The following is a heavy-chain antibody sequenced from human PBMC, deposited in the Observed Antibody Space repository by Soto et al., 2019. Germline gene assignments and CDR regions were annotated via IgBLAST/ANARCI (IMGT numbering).Heavy chain of an antibody. D-gene: IGHD3-3*01. J-gene: IGHJ1*01. V-gene: IGHV4-38-2*01. Sequence: PSPTCAASVDSIIGIYHWGGIRQPPGRSLEWIASIFHTGATYYTPSLKSRVTISVDTSKNQFSLRLSSVTAPHSAVYYCARTDTVGYYPHFGQGNLPTDS. CDR1: VDSIIGIYH. CDR3: ARTDTVGYYPH. CDR2: IFHTGAT.